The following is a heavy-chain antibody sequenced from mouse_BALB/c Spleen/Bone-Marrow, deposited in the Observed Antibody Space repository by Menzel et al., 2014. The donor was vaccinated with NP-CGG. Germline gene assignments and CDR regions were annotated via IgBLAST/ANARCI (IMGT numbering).Heavy chain of an antibody. CDR2: IYPGDGDT. CDR1: GFAFSTSW. J-gene: IGHJ4*01. Sequence: VQLQESGPELVKPGASVKIPCKASGFAFSTSWMNWVKQRPGQGLEWIGRIYPGDGDTNYNGKFKGKATLTADKSSSTAYMQLSSLTSVDSAVYFCARSDGYRAMDYWGQGTSVTVSS. D-gene: IGHD2-3*01. V-gene: IGHV1-82*01. CDR3: ARSDGYRAMDY.